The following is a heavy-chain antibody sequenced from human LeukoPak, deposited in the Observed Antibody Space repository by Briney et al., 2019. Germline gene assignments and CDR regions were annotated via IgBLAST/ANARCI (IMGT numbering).Heavy chain of an antibody. CDR3: ARVYGSNYYFDY. V-gene: IGHV4-30-2*01. D-gene: IGHD4-11*01. CDR1: GGSISSGGYS. Sequence: SETLSLTCAVSGGSISSGGYSWSWIRQPPGKGLERIGYIYYSGSTYYNPSLKSRVTISVDRSKNQFSLKLSSVTAADTAVYYCARVYGSNYYFDYWGQGTLVTVSS. CDR2: IYYSGST. J-gene: IGHJ4*02.